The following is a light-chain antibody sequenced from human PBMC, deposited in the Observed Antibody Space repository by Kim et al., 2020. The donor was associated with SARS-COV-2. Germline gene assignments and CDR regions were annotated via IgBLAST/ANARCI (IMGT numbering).Light chain of an antibody. CDR1: SIGSKS. CDR3: QVWDSSSDRVV. J-gene: IGLJ2*01. V-gene: IGLV3-21*04. CDR2: YDT. Sequence: APGKTASITCGGNSIGSKSVHWYRQRPGQATVLVIYYDTDRPSGVPGRFSGSNSGNTATLTIRRVEAGDEADYYCQVWDSSSDRVVFGGGTKLTVL.